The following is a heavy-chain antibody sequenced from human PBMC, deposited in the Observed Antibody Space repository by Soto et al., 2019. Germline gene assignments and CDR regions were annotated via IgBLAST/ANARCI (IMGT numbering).Heavy chain of an antibody. V-gene: IGHV1-46*03. CDR1: GYTFTSYY. CDR3: ARDYYDSSGYVLSYFDY. Sequence: ASVKVSCKASGYTFTSYYMHWVRQAPGQGLECMGIINPSGGSTSYAQKFQGRVTMTRDTSTSTVYMELSSLRSEDTAVYYCARDYYDSSGYVLSYFDYWGQGTLVTVSS. CDR2: INPSGGST. J-gene: IGHJ4*02. D-gene: IGHD3-22*01.